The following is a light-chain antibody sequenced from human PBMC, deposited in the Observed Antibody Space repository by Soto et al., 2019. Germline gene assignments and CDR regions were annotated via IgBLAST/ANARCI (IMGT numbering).Light chain of an antibody. CDR1: QSVGTY. V-gene: IGKV3-11*01. CDR2: DAS. J-gene: IGKJ4*01. Sequence: EIVLTQSPATLSLSPGERATLSCRASQSVGTYLAWYQQKPGQAPRLLIYDASNRATGIPARFSGSGSGTDFTLTISGLETEDFAVYYGQQRTNWPPLTFGGGTKLEIK. CDR3: QQRTNWPPLT.